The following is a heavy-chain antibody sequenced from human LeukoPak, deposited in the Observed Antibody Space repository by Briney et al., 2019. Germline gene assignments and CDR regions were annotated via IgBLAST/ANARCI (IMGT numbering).Heavy chain of an antibody. Sequence: GGSLRLSCSASGFPFSSYAMSWVGQAPGKGLEWFSAISGSGGSTYYADSVQGRFTISRDNTKHAQYLQMNSLRAEDTAVYYCAKEGSSSWYWVGFDYWGQGTLVTVSS. CDR1: GFPFSSYA. V-gene: IGHV3-23*01. J-gene: IGHJ4*02. CDR3: AKEGSSSWYWVGFDY. D-gene: IGHD6-13*01. CDR2: ISGSGGST.